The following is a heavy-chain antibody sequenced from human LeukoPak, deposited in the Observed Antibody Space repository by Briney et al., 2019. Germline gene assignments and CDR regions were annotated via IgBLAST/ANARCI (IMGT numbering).Heavy chain of an antibody. D-gene: IGHD5-18*01. J-gene: IGHJ4*02. V-gene: IGHV1-24*01. CDR2: FDPEDGET. Sequence: ASVKVSCKVSGYTLTELSMHWVRQAPGKGLEWMGGFDPEDGETIYAQKFQGRVTMTEDTSTDTAYMELSSLRSEDTAVYYCSAVSGEYSYGYYFDYWGQGTLVTVSS. CDR3: SAVSGEYSYGYYFDY. CDR1: GYTLTELS.